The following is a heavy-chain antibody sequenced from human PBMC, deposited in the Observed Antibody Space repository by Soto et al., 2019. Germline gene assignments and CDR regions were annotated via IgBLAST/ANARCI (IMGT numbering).Heavy chain of an antibody. CDR2: IIANNGIT. V-gene: IGHV1-18*01. CDR3: ARALWFGELSYYFDY. Sequence: ASVKVSCKASGGTFSSYTISWVRQAPGQGLEWMGRIIANNGITNYAQKLQGRVTMTTDKSTSTAYMELRSLRSDDTAVYYCARALWFGELSYYFDYWGQGTLVTVSS. J-gene: IGHJ4*02. D-gene: IGHD3-10*01. CDR1: GGTFSSYT.